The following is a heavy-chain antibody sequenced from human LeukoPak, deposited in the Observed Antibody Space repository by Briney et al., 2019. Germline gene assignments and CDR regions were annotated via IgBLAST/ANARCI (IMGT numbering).Heavy chain of an antibody. CDR1: GFTFSSYG. J-gene: IGHJ6*03. D-gene: IGHD2-2*01. V-gene: IGHV3-33*06. CDR2: IWYDGSNK. Sequence: GGSLGLSCAASGFTFSSYGMHWVRQAPGKGLEWVAVIWYDGSNKYYADSVKGRFTISRDNSKNTLYLQMNSLRAEDTAVYYCAKGDCSSTSCYEGGNYYYYYMDVWGKGTTVTVSS. CDR3: AKGDCSSTSCYEGGNYYYYYMDV.